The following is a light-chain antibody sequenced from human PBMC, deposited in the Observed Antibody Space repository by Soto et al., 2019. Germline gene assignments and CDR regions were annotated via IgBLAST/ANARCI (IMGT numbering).Light chain of an antibody. V-gene: IGLV2-8*01. J-gene: IGLJ1*01. Sequence: QSVLTQPPSASGSPGQSVAISCTGTSSDVGGYNYVSWYQQHPGKAPKLMIYEVNKRPSGVPDRFSGSKSGNTASLTVSGLQAEDEADYYCSSYAGSSNGLGTGTNVTVL. CDR2: EVN. CDR3: SSYAGSSNG. CDR1: SSDVGGYNY.